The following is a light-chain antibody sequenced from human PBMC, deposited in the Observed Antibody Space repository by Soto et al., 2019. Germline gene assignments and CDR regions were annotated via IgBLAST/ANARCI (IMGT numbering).Light chain of an antibody. J-gene: IGKJ2*01. CDR2: DAS. CDR1: QTIDNT. V-gene: IGKV3-15*01. Sequence: EIVMTQAPATLSLSPGERATLSCRASQTIDNTLAWYQRKPGQAPRLLIYDASTRATGVPARFSGSGSGKDFTLTISSLQSEDFAVYYCQHYNYWPYTFGQGT. CDR3: QHYNYWPYT.